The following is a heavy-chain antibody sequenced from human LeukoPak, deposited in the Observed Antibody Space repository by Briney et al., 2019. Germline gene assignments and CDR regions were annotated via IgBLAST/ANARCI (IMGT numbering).Heavy chain of an antibody. Sequence: PWETVSLTCTVSGGSISSFYWSWIRQPAGKALQWIGRIYGSGSTDYNPSLKSRVTMSIDTSKNQFSLQLSSVTAADTAVYYCARDCDYGGNRLDYFDYWGQGTLFTVSS. V-gene: IGHV4-4*07. CDR3: ARDCDYGGNRLDYFDY. D-gene: IGHD4-23*01. CDR2: IYGSGST. CDR1: GGSISSFY. J-gene: IGHJ4*02.